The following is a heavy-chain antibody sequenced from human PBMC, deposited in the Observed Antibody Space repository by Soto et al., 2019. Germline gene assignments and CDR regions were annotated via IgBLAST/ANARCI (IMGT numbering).Heavy chain of an antibody. Sequence: EVQLLESGGGLVQPGGSLRLSCAASGFTFISYAMIWVRQAPGKGLEWVSGISGSGASTFYADSLKGRFTISRDNSKNTLYLQMSSLRAEDTDVYYCAKDKGSLGAGSYGIFDYWGQGTLVTVSS. CDR3: AKDKGSLGAGSYGIFDY. CDR2: ISGSGAST. D-gene: IGHD3-10*01. J-gene: IGHJ4*02. CDR1: GFTFISYA. V-gene: IGHV3-23*01.